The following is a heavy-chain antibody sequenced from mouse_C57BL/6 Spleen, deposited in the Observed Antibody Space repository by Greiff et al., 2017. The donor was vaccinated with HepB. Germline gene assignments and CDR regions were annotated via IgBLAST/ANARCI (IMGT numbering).Heavy chain of an antibody. J-gene: IGHJ3*01. CDR3: ARYDGYYLFAY. D-gene: IGHD2-3*01. CDR2: IDPSDSYT. Sequence: QVQLQQPGAELVMPGASVKLSCKASGYTLTSYWMHWVKQRPGQGLEWIGEIDPSDSYTNYNQKFKGKSTLTVDKSSSTAYMQLSSLTSEDSAVDYCARYDGYYLFAYWGQGTLVTVSA. V-gene: IGHV1-69*01. CDR1: GYTLTSYW.